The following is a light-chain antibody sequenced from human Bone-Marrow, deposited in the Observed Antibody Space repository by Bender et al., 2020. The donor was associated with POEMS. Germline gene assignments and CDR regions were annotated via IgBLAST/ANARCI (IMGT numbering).Light chain of an antibody. J-gene: IGLJ2*01. CDR1: RINVETNP. V-gene: IGLV1-44*01. CDR2: SDN. CDR3: AVWDDSLKGLV. Sequence: QSVVTQSPSASGTPGQRVAISCSGTRINVETNPVNWYQQVPGTAPKLVIFSDNQRPAGVPDRFAGSKSGASASLAISGLQSEDEAEYYCAVWDDSLKGLVFGGGTKLTVV.